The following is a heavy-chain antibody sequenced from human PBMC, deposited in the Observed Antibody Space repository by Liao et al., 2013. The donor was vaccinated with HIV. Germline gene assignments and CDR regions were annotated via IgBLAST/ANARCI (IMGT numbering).Heavy chain of an antibody. D-gene: IGHD6-25*01. CDR2: MYYKGGS. Sequence: QVQLQESGPGLVKPSETLSLTCTVSGGSISSYYWSWIRQPPGKGLEWIGYMYYKGGSYYNPSLGSRVTMSLDASRNQFSLTVNSVTATDTAVYYCVRDRYLREISGWGFDYWGQGALVTVSS. CDR3: VRDRYLREISGWGFDY. V-gene: IGHV4-59*04. J-gene: IGHJ4*02. CDR1: GGSISSYY.